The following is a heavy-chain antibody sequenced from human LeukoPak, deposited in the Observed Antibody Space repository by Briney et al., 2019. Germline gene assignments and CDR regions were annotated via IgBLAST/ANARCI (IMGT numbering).Heavy chain of an antibody. Sequence: GGSLRLSCAASGFTFSSYGMHWVRQAPGKGLEWVTFIRSDGSNKYHADSVKGRFTISRDNSKNTLYLQMNSLRAEDTAVYYCAKDRMVRGVNYFDYWGQGTLVTVSS. J-gene: IGHJ4*02. CDR3: AKDRMVRGVNYFDY. D-gene: IGHD3-10*01. CDR1: GFTFSSYG. CDR2: IRSDGSNK. V-gene: IGHV3-30*02.